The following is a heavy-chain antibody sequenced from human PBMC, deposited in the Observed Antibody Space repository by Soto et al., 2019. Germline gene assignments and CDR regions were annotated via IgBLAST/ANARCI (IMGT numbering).Heavy chain of an antibody. D-gene: IGHD3-10*01. CDR3: ARHAHYYGSGSIADYYYGMDV. CDR2: IYPGDSDT. Sequence: GESLKISCKGSGYSFTSYWIGWVRQVPGKGLEWMGIIYPGDSDTRYSPSFQGQVTISADKPISTAYLQWSSLKASDTAMYYCARHAHYYGSGSIADYYYGMDVWGQGTTVTVSS. CDR1: GYSFTSYW. V-gene: IGHV5-51*01. J-gene: IGHJ6*02.